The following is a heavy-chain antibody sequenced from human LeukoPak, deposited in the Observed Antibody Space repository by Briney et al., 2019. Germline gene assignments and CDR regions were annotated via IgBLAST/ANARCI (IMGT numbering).Heavy chain of an antibody. Sequence: GGSLRLSCAASGFTFSSLWMHWVRHAPGKGLVWVSRINNDGSNTIYADSVKGRFTISRDNAKNTLYLQMNSLRAEDTAVYYCARDQSIAGPTTADYWGQGTLVTVSS. CDR3: ARDQSIAGPTTADY. D-gene: IGHD1-26*01. J-gene: IGHJ4*02. V-gene: IGHV3-74*01. CDR1: GFTFSSLW. CDR2: INNDGSNT.